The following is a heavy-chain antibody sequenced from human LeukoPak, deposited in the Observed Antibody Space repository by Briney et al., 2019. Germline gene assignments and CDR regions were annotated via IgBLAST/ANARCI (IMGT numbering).Heavy chain of an antibody. J-gene: IGHJ4*02. D-gene: IGHD4-23*01. V-gene: IGHV3-23*01. CDR3: AANDGGKGDCDY. CDR1: RFSPNIYL. CDR2: ISGTGDST. Sequence: GGSLTLPYVSSRFSPNIYLMTWVRQAPGQGLEWVSSISGTGDSTNYADSVKGRLTISRDNSKNTLYLQMNSLRAEETAIYYCAANDGGKGDCDYWSQGTLVTVSS.